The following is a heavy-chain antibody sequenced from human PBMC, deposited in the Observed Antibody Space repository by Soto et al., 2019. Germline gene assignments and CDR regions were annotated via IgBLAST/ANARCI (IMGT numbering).Heavy chain of an antibody. CDR2: ISYDGSNK. Sequence: GGSLRLSCAASGFTFSSYAMHWVRQAPGKGLEWVAVISYDGSNKYYADSVKGRFTISRDNSKNTLYLQMNSLGPEDTAVYYCARPGSGYDVLTGQYFYYFHAVDVWGQGTTVTVS. V-gene: IGHV3-30-3*01. CDR3: ARPGSGYDVLTGQYFYYFHAVDV. CDR1: GFTFSSYA. J-gene: IGHJ6*02. D-gene: IGHD3-9*01.